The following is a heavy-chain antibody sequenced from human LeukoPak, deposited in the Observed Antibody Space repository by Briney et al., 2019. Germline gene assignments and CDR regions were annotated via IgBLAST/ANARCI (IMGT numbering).Heavy chain of an antibody. Sequence: GESLKISCKGSGYSFTNYWIGWVRQMPGKGLEWMGIIYPGDSDTRYSPSFQGQVTISADKSISTAYLQWSSLKASDTAMYYCARRYCSSTICDTYFEHWGQGTLVTVSS. CDR2: IYPGDSDT. V-gene: IGHV5-51*01. CDR3: ARRYCSSTICDTYFEH. J-gene: IGHJ1*01. D-gene: IGHD2-2*02. CDR1: GYSFTNYW.